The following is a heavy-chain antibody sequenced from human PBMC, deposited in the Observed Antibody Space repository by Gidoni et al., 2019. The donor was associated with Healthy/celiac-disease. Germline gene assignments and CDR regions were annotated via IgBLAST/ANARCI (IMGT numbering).Heavy chain of an antibody. D-gene: IGHD2-15*01. CDR1: GYTFTGYY. CDR3: ARGEVGYCSGGSCYSGGYFDY. J-gene: IGHJ4*02. CDR2: INPNSGGT. V-gene: IGHV1-2*04. Sequence: QVQLVQSGAEVKKPGASVKVSCKASGYTFTGYYMHWVRQAPGQGLEWMEWINPNSGGTNYAQKFQGWVTMTRDTSISTAYMELSRLRSDDTAVYYCARGEVGYCSGGSCYSGGYFDYWGQGTLVTVSS.